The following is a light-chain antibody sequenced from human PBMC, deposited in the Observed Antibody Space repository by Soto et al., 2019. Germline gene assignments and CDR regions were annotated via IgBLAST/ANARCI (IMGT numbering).Light chain of an antibody. Sequence: EIVLTQSPGTLSLSPGERATLSCRASQSVSSSYLAWYQQKPGQAPRLLIYDASSRATGIPDRFSGSGSGTDFTLTISRLEPEDFAVYYCQQYGSSLWTFGQGTKGEIK. CDR1: QSVSSSY. V-gene: IGKV3-20*01. J-gene: IGKJ1*01. CDR3: QQYGSSLWT. CDR2: DAS.